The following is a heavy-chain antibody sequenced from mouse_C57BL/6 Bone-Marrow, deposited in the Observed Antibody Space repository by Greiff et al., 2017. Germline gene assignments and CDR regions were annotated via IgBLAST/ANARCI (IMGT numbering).Heavy chain of an antibody. CDR3: ARDCGRGYGYFDV. CDR1: GYAFSSSW. CDR2: IYPGDGDT. V-gene: IGHV1-82*01. Sequence: VQLKESGPELVKPGASVKLSCKASGYAFSSSWMNWVKQRPGKGLEWIGRIYPGDGDTNYNGKFKGKATLTVDKSSSTAYMQLSSLTSEDSAVYFCARDCGRGYGYFDVWGTGTTVTVSA. D-gene: IGHD1-1*01. J-gene: IGHJ1*03.